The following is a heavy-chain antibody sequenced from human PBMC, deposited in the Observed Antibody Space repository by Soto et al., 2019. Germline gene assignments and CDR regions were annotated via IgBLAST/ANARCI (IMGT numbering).Heavy chain of an antibody. D-gene: IGHD3-10*01. Sequence: GGSLRLSCAASGFTFSSYGMHWILQAPGKGLEWVAVISYDGSNKYYADSVKGRFTISRDNSKNTPSLQMNSQSAEDTAVYYCAKAGLWFGDVTNGMDVWGQWSTVTV. CDR3: AKAGLWFGDVTNGMDV. CDR2: ISYDGSNK. CDR1: GFTFSSYG. V-gene: IGHV3-30*18. J-gene: IGHJ6*02.